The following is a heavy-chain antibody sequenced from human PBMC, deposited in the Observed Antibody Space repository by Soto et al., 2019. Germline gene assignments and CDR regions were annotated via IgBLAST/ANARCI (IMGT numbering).Heavy chain of an antibody. CDR3: ARSYSSGYYYYGMDV. V-gene: IGHV3-23*01. Sequence: EVQLLESGGGLVQPGGSLRLSCAASGFTFSSYAMSWVRQAPGKGLEWVSAISGSGGSTYYADSVKGRFTISRDNSKNTLYLQMNSLRAEDTAVYYCARSYSSGYYYYGMDVWGQGTTVTVSS. J-gene: IGHJ6*02. D-gene: IGHD1-26*01. CDR1: GFTFSSYA. CDR2: ISGSGGST.